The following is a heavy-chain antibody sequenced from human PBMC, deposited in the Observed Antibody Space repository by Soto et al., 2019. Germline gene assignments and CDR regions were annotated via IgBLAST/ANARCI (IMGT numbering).Heavy chain of an antibody. CDR3: ARDSSGYYGWFDP. D-gene: IGHD3-22*01. V-gene: IGHV4-4*02. J-gene: IGHJ5*02. Sequence: PSETLSLTCAVSGGSISSSNWWSWVRQPPGKGLEWIGEIYHSGSTNYNPSLKSRVTISVDKSKNQFSLKLSSVTAADTAVYYCARDSSGYYGWFDPWGQGTLVTVSS. CDR2: IYHSGST. CDR1: GGSISSSNW.